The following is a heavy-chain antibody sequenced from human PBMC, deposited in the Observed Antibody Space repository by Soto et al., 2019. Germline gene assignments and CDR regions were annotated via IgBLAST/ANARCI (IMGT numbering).Heavy chain of an antibody. V-gene: IGHV1-69*12. CDR3: ARDSTVATHAFDI. J-gene: IGHJ3*02. CDR2: IIPVFGTA. Sequence: QVQLAQSGAEVKKPGSSVKVSCKASGGTFSSYAISWVRQAPGQGLEWMGGIIPVFGTANYAQMFQGRVTITADAATNTPYMELSSLRSDDTAMYYCARDSTVATHAFDIWGQGTMVTVSS. D-gene: IGHD1-26*01. CDR1: GGTFSSYA.